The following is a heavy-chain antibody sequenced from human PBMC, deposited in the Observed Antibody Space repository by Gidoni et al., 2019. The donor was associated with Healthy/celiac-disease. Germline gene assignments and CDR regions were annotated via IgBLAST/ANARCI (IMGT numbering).Heavy chain of an antibody. J-gene: IGHJ4*02. CDR1: GGSISSSSYY. D-gene: IGHD3-16*01. V-gene: IGHV4-39*01. CDR2: IYYSGST. Sequence: QLQLQDSGPGLVKPSETLSLTCTVSGGSISSSSYYWGWIRQPPGKGLEWIGSIYYSGSTYYNPSLKSRVTISVDTSKNQFSLKLSSVTAADTAVYYCARHRSGWGFDYWGQGTLVTVSS. CDR3: ARHRSGWGFDY.